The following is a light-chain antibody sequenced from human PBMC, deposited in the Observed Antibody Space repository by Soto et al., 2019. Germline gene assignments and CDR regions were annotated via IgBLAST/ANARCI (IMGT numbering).Light chain of an antibody. CDR3: QRYDNLQIT. Sequence: DIQMTQSPSSLSASVGDRVTITCQASQDISNYLNWYQQKPGKAPKLLIYDASNLETGVPSRFSGSGSWTDFTFTISSLQPEDITTYIYQRYDNLQITFGQGTRLEIK. J-gene: IGKJ5*01. CDR1: QDISNY. CDR2: DAS. V-gene: IGKV1-33*01.